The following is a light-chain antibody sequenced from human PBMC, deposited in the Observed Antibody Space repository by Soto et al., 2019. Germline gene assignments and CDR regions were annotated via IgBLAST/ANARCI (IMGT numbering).Light chain of an antibody. CDR3: QHYNSYPWT. CDR1: QSIRNY. V-gene: IGKV1-5*01. Sequence: DIQMTQSPSTLSASVGDRVTITCRASQSIRNYLAWYQQKPGQAPRLLIYDASSLESGAPSTFSGSGSGTEFTLTISSLQPYDFATYYCQHYNSYPWTFGQGTKVEIK. CDR2: DAS. J-gene: IGKJ1*01.